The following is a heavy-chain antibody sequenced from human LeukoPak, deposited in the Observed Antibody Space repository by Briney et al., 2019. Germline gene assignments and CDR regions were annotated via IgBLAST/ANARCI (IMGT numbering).Heavy chain of an antibody. CDR3: AGSSGYYLNYFDY. CDR2: MSYDGSNK. CDR1: GFTFSSYA. Sequence: PGGSLRLSCAASGFTFSSYAMHWVRQAPGKGLEWVAVMSYDGSNKYYADSVKGRFTISRDNSKNTLYLQMNSLRAEDTAVYYCAGSSGYYLNYFDYWGQGTLVTVSS. V-gene: IGHV3-30-3*01. D-gene: IGHD3-22*01. J-gene: IGHJ4*02.